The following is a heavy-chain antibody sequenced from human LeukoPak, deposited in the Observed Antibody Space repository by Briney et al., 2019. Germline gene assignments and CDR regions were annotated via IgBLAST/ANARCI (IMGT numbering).Heavy chain of an antibody. D-gene: IGHD3-22*01. J-gene: IGHJ4*02. CDR1: GYTFTSYG. Sequence: ASVKVSCKASGYTFTSYGISWVRQAPGQGLEWMGWISAYNGNTNYAQKLQGRVTMTTDTSTSTAYMELRSLRSDDTAVYYCARDLLYDSSGYYHEIDYWGQGTLVTVSS. V-gene: IGHV1-18*01. CDR3: ARDLLYDSSGYYHEIDY. CDR2: ISAYNGNT.